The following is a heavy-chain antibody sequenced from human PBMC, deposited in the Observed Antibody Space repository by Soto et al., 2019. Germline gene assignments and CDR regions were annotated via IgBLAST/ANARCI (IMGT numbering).Heavy chain of an antibody. Sequence: ASVKVSCKASGYTFASYGISGVRQAPGQGLEWMGWISAYNGNTNYAQKLQGRVTMTTDTSTSTAYMELRSLRSDDTAVYYCARSNARYYYDSSGYCHYWGQGTLVTVSS. V-gene: IGHV1-18*01. D-gene: IGHD3-22*01. J-gene: IGHJ4*02. CDR1: GYTFASYG. CDR3: ARSNARYYYDSSGYCHY. CDR2: ISAYNGNT.